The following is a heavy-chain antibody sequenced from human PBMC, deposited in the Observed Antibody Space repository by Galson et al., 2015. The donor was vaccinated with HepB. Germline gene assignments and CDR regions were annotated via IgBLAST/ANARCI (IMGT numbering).Heavy chain of an antibody. Sequence: QSGAEVKKPGESLKISCKGSGYSFTSYWIGWVRQMPGKGLEWMGIIYPGDSDTSYSPSFQGQVTISADKSISTAYLQWSSLKASDTAMYYCARRRDRLERRRYYYCGMDVWGQGTTVTVSS. CDR2: IYPGDSDT. V-gene: IGHV5-51*01. J-gene: IGHJ6*02. D-gene: IGHD1-1*01. CDR3: ARRRDRLERRRYYYCGMDV. CDR1: GYSFTSYW.